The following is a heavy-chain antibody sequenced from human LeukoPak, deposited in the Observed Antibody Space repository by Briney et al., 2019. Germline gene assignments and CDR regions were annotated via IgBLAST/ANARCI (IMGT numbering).Heavy chain of an antibody. J-gene: IGHJ5*02. D-gene: IGHD3-16*01. Sequence: SETLSLTRDVYGGSFSGYYWSWIRQPPGKGLEWIGSIYDSGSTYYNPSLKSRVTISVDTSKNQFSLKLNSVTAADTAVYYCARHYGPWGQGTLVTVSS. CDR1: GGSFSGYY. CDR3: ARHYGP. V-gene: IGHV4-34*01. CDR2: IYDSGST.